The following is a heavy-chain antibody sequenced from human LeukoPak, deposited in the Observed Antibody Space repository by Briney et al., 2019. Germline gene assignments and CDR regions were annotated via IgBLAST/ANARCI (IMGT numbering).Heavy chain of an antibody. Sequence: GWSLRLSCAVSGFSFSAYAMHWVRQAPGKGLEWVAVISYDGNYKYYADSVKGRFTISRDNSKNTLYLQMNSLRAEDTAVYYCAREGRYYGSGSYYRGDFDYWGQGTLVTVSS. D-gene: IGHD3-10*01. CDR2: ISYDGNYK. CDR1: GFSFSAYA. CDR3: AREGRYYGSGSYYRGDFDY. J-gene: IGHJ4*02. V-gene: IGHV3-30*04.